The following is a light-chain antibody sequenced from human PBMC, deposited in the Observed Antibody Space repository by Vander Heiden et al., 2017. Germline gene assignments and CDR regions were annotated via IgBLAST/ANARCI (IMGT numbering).Light chain of an antibody. CDR2: GNR. Sequence: TITSTGTGTSSGVGCDVHGYQQQPETATNLLIYGNRNRNRGVADRVCGSKSGTSTTVAITGLGAEDEDDYYCQSYDSSGSDDVVFGGGTKLTVL. J-gene: IGLJ2*01. V-gene: IGLV1-40*01. CDR1: GTSSGVGCD. CDR3: QSYDSSGSDDVV.